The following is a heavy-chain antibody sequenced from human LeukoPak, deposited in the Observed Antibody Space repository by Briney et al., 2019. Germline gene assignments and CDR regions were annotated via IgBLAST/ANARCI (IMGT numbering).Heavy chain of an antibody. CDR3: ARDKDDILTGYRHNWFDP. D-gene: IGHD3-9*01. CDR1: GFTFSSYE. CDR2: ISSSGSTI. Sequence: PGGSLRLSCAASGFTFSSYEMNWVRQAPGKGLEWVSYISSSGSTIYYADSVKGRFTISRDNAKNSLYLQMNSLRAEDTAVYYCARDKDDILTGYRHNWFDPWGQGTLVTVSS. J-gene: IGHJ5*02. V-gene: IGHV3-48*03.